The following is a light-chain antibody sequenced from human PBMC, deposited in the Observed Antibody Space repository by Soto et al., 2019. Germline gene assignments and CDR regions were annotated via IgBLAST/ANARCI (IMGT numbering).Light chain of an antibody. CDR1: QSVPTNY. J-gene: IGKJ1*01. CDR3: QQYGSSKT. CDR2: GAS. Sequence: EIVLTQSPGTLSLSPGERATLSCRASQSVPTNYLAWYQQKPGHAPRLLIYGASSRATGIPDRFSGSGSGTDFTLTISRLEPEDFAVYYCQQYGSSKTFGQGTKVEIK. V-gene: IGKV3-20*01.